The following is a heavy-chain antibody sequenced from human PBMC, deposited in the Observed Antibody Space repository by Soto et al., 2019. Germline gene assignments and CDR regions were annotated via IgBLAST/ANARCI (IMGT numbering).Heavy chain of an antibody. CDR3: AKDRVVRGVAGDFDI. CDR1: GFTFSNYA. J-gene: IGHJ3*02. D-gene: IGHD3-10*01. CDR2: ISGSGGNT. V-gene: IGHV3-23*01. Sequence: GRSLRLSCAASGFTFSNYAMSWVRQAPGKGLEWVSTISGSGGNTYYADSVKGRFTISRDSSKNTLYLQMNSLRAEDTAVYYCAKDRVVRGVAGDFDIWGQGTMVTVSS.